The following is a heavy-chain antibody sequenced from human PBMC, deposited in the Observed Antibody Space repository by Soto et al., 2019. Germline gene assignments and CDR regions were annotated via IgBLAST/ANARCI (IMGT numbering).Heavy chain of an antibody. Sequence: PSETLSLTCTVSGGSISSSSYYWGWIRQPPGKGLEWIGSIYYSGSTYYNPSLKSRVTISVDTSKNQFSLKLSTVTAADTAVYYCARSKGTMIVAGRFFDYWGQGTLVTVSS. J-gene: IGHJ4*02. V-gene: IGHV4-39*01. CDR2: IYYSGST. CDR3: ARSKGTMIVAGRFFDY. CDR1: GGSISSSSYY. D-gene: IGHD3-22*01.